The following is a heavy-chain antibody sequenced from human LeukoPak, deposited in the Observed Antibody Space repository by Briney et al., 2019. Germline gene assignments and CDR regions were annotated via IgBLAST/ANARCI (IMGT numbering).Heavy chain of an antibody. CDR2: ISASGGST. J-gene: IGHJ4*02. CDR3: AKGISIYSYFDN. Sequence: GGSLRLSCAASGFTFSSFAMSWVHQAPGKGLEWISVISASGGSTYYADSVKGRFTISRDNSKNTLHLQMNSLRAEDTAVYYCAKGISIYSYFDNWGQGTLVTVSS. CDR1: GFTFSSFA. D-gene: IGHD3-16*02. V-gene: IGHV3-23*01.